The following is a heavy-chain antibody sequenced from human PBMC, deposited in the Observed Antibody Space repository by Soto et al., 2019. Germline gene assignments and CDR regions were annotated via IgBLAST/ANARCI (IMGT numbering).Heavy chain of an antibody. CDR2: VKQDGSEE. V-gene: IGHV3-7*01. CDR1: GYSISTYW. Sequence: GGSLRLSCAASGYSISTYWMSWVRQAPGKGLEWVANVKQDGSEEYYVDSVKGRFTISRDNAKNSLYLQMNSLRAEDTAVYYCARDRGIVLVPAAIDYYYGMDVWGQGTTVTVSS. J-gene: IGHJ6*02. CDR3: ARDRGIVLVPAAIDYYYGMDV. D-gene: IGHD2-2*02.